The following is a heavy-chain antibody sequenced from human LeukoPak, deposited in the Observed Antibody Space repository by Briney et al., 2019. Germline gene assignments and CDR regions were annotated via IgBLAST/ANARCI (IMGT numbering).Heavy chain of an antibody. CDR3: ARVPGSGSGSYYYYYMDV. J-gene: IGHJ6*03. D-gene: IGHD3-10*01. Sequence: SVKVSCKASGGTFSSYAISWVRQAPGQGLEWMGGIIPIFGTANYAQKVQGRVTITTDESTSTAYMELSSLRSEDTAVYYCARVPGSGSGSYYYYYMDVWGKGTRVTVSS. CDR1: GGTFSSYA. CDR2: IIPIFGTA. V-gene: IGHV1-69*05.